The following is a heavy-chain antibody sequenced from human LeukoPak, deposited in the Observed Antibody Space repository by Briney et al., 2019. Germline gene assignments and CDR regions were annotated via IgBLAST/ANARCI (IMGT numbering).Heavy chain of an antibody. D-gene: IGHD1-7*01. CDR1: GFTLSTYW. J-gene: IGHJ4*02. V-gene: IGHV3-74*01. CDR3: ARGELLDY. Sequence: PGGSLRLYCAASGFTLSTYWMHWVRQAPGKGLVWVSRIKSDGSTTNYADSVKGRFTISRDNAKNTLYLQMNGLRAEDTAVYYCARGELLDYWGQGTLVTVSS. CDR2: IKSDGSTT.